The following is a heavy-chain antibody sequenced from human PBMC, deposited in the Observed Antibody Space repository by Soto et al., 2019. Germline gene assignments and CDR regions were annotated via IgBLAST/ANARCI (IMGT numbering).Heavy chain of an antibody. J-gene: IGHJ4*02. Sequence: QVQLVQSGAEVKKPGSSVKVSCTASGGASSTYTISWLRQTPGQGLEWMGRIIPMFGIAKYPQKFQDRLTINADRSSHTAYMELGSLRSDDTAVYYCARGTPVPTYFFDSWGQGTLLTVSS. CDR2: IIPMFGIA. CDR1: GGASSTYT. D-gene: IGHD4-17*01. V-gene: IGHV1-69*02. CDR3: ARGTPVPTYFFDS.